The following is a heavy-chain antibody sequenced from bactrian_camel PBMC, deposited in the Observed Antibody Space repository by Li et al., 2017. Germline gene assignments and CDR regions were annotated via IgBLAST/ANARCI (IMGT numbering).Heavy chain of an antibody. V-gene: IGHV3S53*01. D-gene: IGHD6*01. CDR1: GYTFSTYC. CDR2: VDSDGSA. CDR3: AADSPDCTVVGSEWHWAEYGY. J-gene: IGHJ4*01. Sequence: VQLVESGGGSVQAGGSLRLSCAASGYTFSTYCMGWFRQTPGKEREGIAVVDSDGSALYAGDVKGRFTISQDNAKNTVYLAMNSLKPEDTAIYYCAADSPDCTVVGSEWHWAEYGYWGQGTQVTVS.